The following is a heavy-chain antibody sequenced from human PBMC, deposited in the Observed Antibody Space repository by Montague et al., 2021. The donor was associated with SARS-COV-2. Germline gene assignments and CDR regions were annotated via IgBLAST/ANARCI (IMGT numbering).Heavy chain of an antibody. Sequence: SRRLSCAASGFTFSSYSMNWVRQAPGKGLEWVSSISSSSSYIYYADSVKGRFTISRDNAKNSLYLQMNSLRAEDTAVYYCARDLGAANWGVYYGMDVWGQGTTVTVSS. CDR3: ARDLGAANWGVYYGMDV. CDR1: GFTFSSYS. V-gene: IGHV3-21*01. CDR2: ISSSSSYI. J-gene: IGHJ6*02. D-gene: IGHD1-26*01.